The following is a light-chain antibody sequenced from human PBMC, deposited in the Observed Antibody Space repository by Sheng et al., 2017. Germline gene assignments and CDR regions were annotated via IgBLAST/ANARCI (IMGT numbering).Light chain of an antibody. CDR3: SSYRSSSTLV. Sequence: QSALTQPASVSGSPGQSITISCTGTSSDVGGYIYVSWYQQHPGKAPKLMIYDVSSRPSGVSNRFSGSKSGNTASLDHSLGVQAEDEADYYCSSYRSSSTLVFGGGTEADRP. CDR1: SSDVGGYIY. V-gene: IGLV2-14*03. CDR2: DVS. J-gene: IGLJ2*01.